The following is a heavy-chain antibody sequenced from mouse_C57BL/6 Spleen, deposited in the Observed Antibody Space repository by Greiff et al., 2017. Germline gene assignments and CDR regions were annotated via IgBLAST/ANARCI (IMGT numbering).Heavy chain of an antibody. CDR2: IDPNSGGT. CDR3: ARGRITTVPDGWYFDV. J-gene: IGHJ1*03. V-gene: IGHV1-72*01. D-gene: IGHD1-1*01. CDR1: GYTFTSYW. Sequence: QVQLQQSGAELVKPGASVKLSCKASGYTFTSYWMHWVKQRPGRGLEWIGRIDPNSGGTKYNEKFKSKATLTVDKPSSTAYMQLSSLTSEDSAVYYCARGRITTVPDGWYFDVWGTGTTVTVSS.